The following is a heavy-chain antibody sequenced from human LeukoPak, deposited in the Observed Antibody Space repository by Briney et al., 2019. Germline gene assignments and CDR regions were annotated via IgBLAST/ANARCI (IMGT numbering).Heavy chain of an antibody. Sequence: PGGSLRLSCAASGFTFSSYWMSWVRQAPGKGLEWVANIKQDGSEKYYVDSVKGRFTISRDNSKNTLYLQMNSLRAEDTAVYYCAKALKVAGGALDYWGQGTLVTVSS. CDR2: IKQDGSEK. CDR1: GFTFSSYW. V-gene: IGHV3-7*03. CDR3: AKALKVAGGALDY. J-gene: IGHJ4*02. D-gene: IGHD5-12*01.